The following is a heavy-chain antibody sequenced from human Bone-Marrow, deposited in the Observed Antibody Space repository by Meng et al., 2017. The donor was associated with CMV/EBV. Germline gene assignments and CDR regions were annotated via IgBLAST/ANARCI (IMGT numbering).Heavy chain of an antibody. J-gene: IGHJ4*02. Sequence: GGSLRLSCAASGFTFSSYAMSWVRQAPGKGLEWVSLIYRGGSSIYYVDSVKGRFTISRDNSKNTLYLQMNSLRAEDTAVYYCAKTKVQRYTQYYFDYWGQGTLVTVSS. CDR2: IYRGGSSI. V-gene: IGHV3-23*03. D-gene: IGHD1-14*01. CDR1: GFTFSSYA. CDR3: AKTKVQRYTQYYFDY.